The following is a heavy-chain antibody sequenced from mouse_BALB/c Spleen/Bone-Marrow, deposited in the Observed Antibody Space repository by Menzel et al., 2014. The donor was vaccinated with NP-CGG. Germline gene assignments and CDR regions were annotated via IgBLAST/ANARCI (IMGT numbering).Heavy chain of an antibody. Sequence: VQLQQSGAKLVRPGVSVKISCKGSGYTFTDHAIHWVKRSHAKSLEWIGVISGYYGDAIYNQKFKGKATMTVDKSSSTAYMELARLTSEDSAIYYCARYGNVRNAMDYWGQGTSVTVSS. CDR3: ARYGNVRNAMDY. CDR1: GYTFTDHA. J-gene: IGHJ4*01. CDR2: ISGYYGDA. V-gene: IGHV1S137*01. D-gene: IGHD1-1*01.